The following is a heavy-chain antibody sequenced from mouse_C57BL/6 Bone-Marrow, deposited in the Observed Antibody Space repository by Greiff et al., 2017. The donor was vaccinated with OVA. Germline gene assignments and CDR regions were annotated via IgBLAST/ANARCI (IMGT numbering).Heavy chain of an antibody. V-gene: IGHV1-42*01. Sequence: EVQLQQSGPELVKPGASVKISCKASGYSFTGYYMNWVKQSPEKSLEWIGEINPSTGGTTYNQKFKAKATLTVDKSSSTAYMQLKSLTSEDSAVYYYARWGVDYWGQGTTLTVSS. CDR3: ARWGVDY. CDR2: INPSTGGT. D-gene: IGHD5-1*01. CDR1: GYSFTGYY. J-gene: IGHJ2*01.